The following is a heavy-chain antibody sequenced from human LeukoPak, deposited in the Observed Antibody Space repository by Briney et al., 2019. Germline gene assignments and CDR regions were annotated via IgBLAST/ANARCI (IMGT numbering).Heavy chain of an antibody. D-gene: IGHD6-19*01. Sequence: ASVKVSCKASGGTFSSYAISWVRQAPGQGLEWMGGIIPIFGTANYAQKFQGRVTITADKSTSTAYMELSSLRSEDTAVYYCARDSGSGWYPGNWFDPWGQGTLVTVSS. CDR3: ARDSGSGWYPGNWFDP. CDR1: GGTFSSYA. CDR2: IIPIFGTA. J-gene: IGHJ5*02. V-gene: IGHV1-69*06.